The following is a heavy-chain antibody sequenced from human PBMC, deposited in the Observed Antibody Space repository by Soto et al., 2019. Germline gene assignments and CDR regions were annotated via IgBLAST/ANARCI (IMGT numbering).Heavy chain of an antibody. CDR2: TYYRSKWYY. J-gene: IGHJ4*01. Sequence: SQTLSLTCAITGDSVSSNSAGWSWVRQSPSRGLEWLGRTYYRSKWYYEYAVSVRGRITINPDTSKNQYSLQLNSVTPEDTAVYFCARGEQYCERICDYLRQGTLVTVSS. CDR3: ARGEQYCERICDY. D-gene: IGHD1-26*01. CDR1: GDSVSSNSAG. V-gene: IGHV6-1*01.